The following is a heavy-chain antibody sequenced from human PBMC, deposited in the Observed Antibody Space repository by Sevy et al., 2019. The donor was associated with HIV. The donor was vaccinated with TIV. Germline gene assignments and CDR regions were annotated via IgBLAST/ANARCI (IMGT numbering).Heavy chain of an antibody. Sequence: GESLKISCAASGFTFSNYAMNWVRQAPGKGLEWVSTIFRSGGVTYYADSVKGRCTISRDNSKNTLNLQMHSLRAEDTAVYYCAGGRYDSSGSFDAFDIWGQGTMVTVSS. CDR2: IFRSGGVT. D-gene: IGHD3-22*01. CDR1: GFTFSNYA. CDR3: AGGRYDSSGSFDAFDI. V-gene: IGHV3-23*01. J-gene: IGHJ3*02.